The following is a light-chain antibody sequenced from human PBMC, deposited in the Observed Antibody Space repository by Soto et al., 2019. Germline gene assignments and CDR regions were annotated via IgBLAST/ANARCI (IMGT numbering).Light chain of an antibody. V-gene: IGKV1-39*01. CDR1: QNICNS. CDR3: QESRSALWGT. Sequence: DIQMPQSPSSLSASLGDRVGITWRTSQNICNSLNWYQQIAGRAPAVLIYGASNLQGGVPLRFSGSGSGTDFTLTISGLQPEDSATYYCQESRSALWGTCGQGTKV. CDR2: GAS. J-gene: IGKJ1*01.